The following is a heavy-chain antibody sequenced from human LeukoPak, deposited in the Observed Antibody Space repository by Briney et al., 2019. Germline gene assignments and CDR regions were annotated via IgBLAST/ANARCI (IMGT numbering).Heavy chain of an antibody. CDR3: ASSMIVVANGWYFDL. CDR2: IYTSGST. Sequence: PSETLSLTCTVSGGSISSYYWIWIRQPAGKGLEWIGRIYTSGSTNYNPSLKSRVTISVDTSKNQFSLKLSSVTAADTAVYYCASSMIVVANGWYFDLWGRGTLVTVSS. D-gene: IGHD3-22*01. CDR1: GGSISSYY. J-gene: IGHJ2*01. V-gene: IGHV4-4*07.